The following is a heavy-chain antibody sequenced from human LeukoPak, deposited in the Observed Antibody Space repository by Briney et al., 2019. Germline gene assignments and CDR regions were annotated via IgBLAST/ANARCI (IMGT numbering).Heavy chain of an antibody. V-gene: IGHV4-39*07. J-gene: IGHJ4*02. CDR2: IYYTGST. D-gene: IGHD5-24*01. Sequence: GSLRLSCAASGFTFSSYAMSWVRQAPGKGLEWIGTIYYTGSTYYNPSLKSRVTISVDTSKNQFSLKLTSVTAADTAVYYCARAVGTDGYNLWVYWGQGTLVTVSS. CDR3: ARAVGTDGYNLWVY. CDR1: GFTFSSYA.